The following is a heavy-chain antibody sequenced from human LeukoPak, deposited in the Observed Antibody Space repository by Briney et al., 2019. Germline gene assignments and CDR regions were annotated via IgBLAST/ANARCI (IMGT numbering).Heavy chain of an antibody. J-gene: IGHJ6*04. V-gene: IGHV1-18*04. D-gene: IGHD2-15*01. CDR1: GYTFTSYG. Sequence: ASVKVSCKASGYTFTSYGISRVRQAPGQGLEWMGWISAYNGNTNYAQKLQGRVTMTTDTSTSTAYMELRSLRSDDTAVYYCARPSYCSGGSCYSYGMDVWGKGTTVTVSS. CDR2: ISAYNGNT. CDR3: ARPSYCSGGSCYSYGMDV.